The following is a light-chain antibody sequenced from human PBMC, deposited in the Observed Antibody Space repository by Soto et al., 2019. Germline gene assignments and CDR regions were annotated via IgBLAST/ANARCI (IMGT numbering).Light chain of an antibody. CDR2: HFT. V-gene: IGLV2-14*01. CDR1: SSDVGGYNY. J-gene: IGLJ1*01. CDR3: SSYTTSNTRQIV. Sequence: QSVLTQPSSVSASPGQSITISCTGTSSDVGGYNYVSWYPHHPGKAPKLITYHFTNRPSGVSNPFLCSKSGNTASLTISGLQPEDEADYYCSSYTTSNTRQIVFGTGTKVTVL.